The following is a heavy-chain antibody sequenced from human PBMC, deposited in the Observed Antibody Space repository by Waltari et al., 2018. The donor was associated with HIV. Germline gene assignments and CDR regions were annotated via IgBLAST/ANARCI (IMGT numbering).Heavy chain of an antibody. CDR3: VRETSGRDAFDI. J-gene: IGHJ3*02. CDR2: ISNDGNDK. CDR1: SFSFSDYD. Sequence: LVESGGDLVQSGTSLRLSCEASSFSFSDYDMFWVGQAPGKGLELVAVISNDGNDKKYVDSVKGRFNVSRDNVKNTLYLYMSRLRPEDTAVYYCVRETSGRDAFDIWGLGTQVIVSS. D-gene: IGHD2-15*01. V-gene: IGHV3-30*15.